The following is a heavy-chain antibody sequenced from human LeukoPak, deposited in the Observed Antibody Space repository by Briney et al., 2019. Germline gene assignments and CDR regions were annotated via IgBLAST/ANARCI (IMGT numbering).Heavy chain of an antibody. CDR1: GFTVSSNY. CDR2: IYSGGST. Sequence: GGSLRLSCAASGFTVSSNYMSWVRQAPGKGLEWVSVIYSGGSTYYADSVKGRYTISRDNSKNTLYLQMNSLRAEDTAVYYCAKPPSGVAVAGSWYAFDIWGQGTMVTVSS. CDR3: AKPPSGVAVAGSWYAFDI. D-gene: IGHD6-19*01. V-gene: IGHV3-53*01. J-gene: IGHJ3*02.